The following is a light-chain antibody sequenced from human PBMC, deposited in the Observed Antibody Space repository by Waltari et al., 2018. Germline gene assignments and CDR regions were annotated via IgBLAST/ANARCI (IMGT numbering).Light chain of an antibody. CDR2: WAS. J-gene: IGKJ3*01. CDR3: QQYYTTPPT. Sequence: DIVMTQSPDSLAVSLGERATINCKSSQSVLYSSNNKNYLAWYQQKPGQPPKLLIYWASTRESGVPDRFSGSGSGTDCTLTISSLLAEDVALYYCQQYYTTPPTFGPGTKVDIK. V-gene: IGKV4-1*01. CDR1: QSVLYSSNNKNY.